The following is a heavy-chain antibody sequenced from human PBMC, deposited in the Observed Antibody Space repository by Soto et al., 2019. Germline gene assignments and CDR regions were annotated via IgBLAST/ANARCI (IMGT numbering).Heavy chain of an antibody. CDR3: ERDEYYDFWSGYYTFDI. D-gene: IGHD3-3*01. Sequence: ASVKVSCKASGYTFTSYAMHWVRQAPGQRLEWMGWINAGNGNTKYSQKFQGRVTITRDTSASTAYMELSSLRSEDTAVYYCERDEYYDFWSGYYTFDIWGQGTMVTVSS. CDR1: GYTFTSYA. V-gene: IGHV1-3*01. CDR2: INAGNGNT. J-gene: IGHJ3*02.